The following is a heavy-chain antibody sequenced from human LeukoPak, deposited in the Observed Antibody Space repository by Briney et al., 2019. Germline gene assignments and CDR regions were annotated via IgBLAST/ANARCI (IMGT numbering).Heavy chain of an antibody. CDR3: ARDPGVVPAAIRVNWFDP. J-gene: IGHJ5*02. CDR2: ISSSSSYI. V-gene: IGHV3-21*01. D-gene: IGHD2-2*02. Sequence: GGSLRLSCAASGFTFSSYSMNWVRQAPGKGLEWVSSISSSSSYIYYADSVKGRSTISRDNAKNSLYLQMNSLRAEDTAVYYCARDPGVVPAAIRVNWFDPWGQGTLVTVSS. CDR1: GFTFSSYS.